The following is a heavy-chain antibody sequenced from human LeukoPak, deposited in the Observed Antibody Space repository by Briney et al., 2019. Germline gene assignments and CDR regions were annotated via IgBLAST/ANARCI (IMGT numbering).Heavy chain of an antibody. J-gene: IGHJ4*02. CDR2: IYSGGNT. CDR3: AREGDGSGNYYFDY. CDR1: GFTVSSNY. Sequence: GGSLRLSCAASGFTVSSNYMSWVREAPGKGVECGSVIYSGGNTYYPDSVKGQFTILQDNSKNTLYLQMNSLRAEDTAVYYCAREGDGSGNYYFDYWGQGTLVTVSS. D-gene: IGHD3-10*01. V-gene: IGHV3-53*01.